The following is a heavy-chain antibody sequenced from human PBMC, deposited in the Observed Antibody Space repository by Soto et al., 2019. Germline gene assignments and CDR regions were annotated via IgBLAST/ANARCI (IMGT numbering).Heavy chain of an antibody. CDR3: VRHRRVQTYFYFDY. CDR2: INYSGST. J-gene: IGHJ4*02. D-gene: IGHD1-1*01. Sequence: SETLSLTCTVSGGSISSNNVYWGWIRQPPGKGLEWIGSINYSGSTYYSPSLKSRVTISVDTSKNQFSLKLTSVTAADTAVYSCVRHRRVQTYFYFDYWGLGTLVTVSS. CDR1: GGSISSNNVY. V-gene: IGHV4-39*01.